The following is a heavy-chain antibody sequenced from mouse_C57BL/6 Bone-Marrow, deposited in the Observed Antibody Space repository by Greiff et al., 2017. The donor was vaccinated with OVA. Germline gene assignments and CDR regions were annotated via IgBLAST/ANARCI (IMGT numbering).Heavy chain of an antibody. J-gene: IGHJ3*01. V-gene: IGHV1-82*01. CDR1: GYAFSSSW. D-gene: IGHD2-1*01. Sequence: VQLQQSGPELVKPGASVKISCKASGYAFSSSWMNWVKQRPGKGLEWIGRIYPGDGDTNYNGKFQGKATLTADKSSSTAYMQLSSLTSEDSAVYFCASEETMVTKAWFAYWGQGTLVTVSA. CDR3: ASEETMVTKAWFAY. CDR2: IYPGDGDT.